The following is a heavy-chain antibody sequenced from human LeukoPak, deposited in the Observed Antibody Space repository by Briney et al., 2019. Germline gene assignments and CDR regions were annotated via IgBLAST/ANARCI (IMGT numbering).Heavy chain of an antibody. J-gene: IGHJ5*02. D-gene: IGHD3-3*01. CDR2: IIPILGIA. Sequence: GASVKVSCKASGGTFSSYAISWVRQAPGQGLEWMGRIIPILGIANYAQKFQGRVTITADKPTSTAYMELSSLRSEDTAVYYCARDGKYYDFWSGSWFDPWGQGTLVTVSS. CDR1: GGTFSSYA. V-gene: IGHV1-69*04. CDR3: ARDGKYYDFWSGSWFDP.